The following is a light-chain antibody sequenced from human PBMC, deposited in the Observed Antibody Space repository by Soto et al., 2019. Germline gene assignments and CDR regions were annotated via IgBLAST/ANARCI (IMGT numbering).Light chain of an antibody. CDR3: QQSGSSPVT. CDR2: DAS. CDR1: PSLSSTY. J-gene: IGKJ1*01. V-gene: IGKV3-20*01. Sequence: EIVLTQSPGTLSLSPGERATLSCRASPSLSSTYLAWYQQKPGQAPRLLIYDASTRATDIPDRFSGSGSGTDFTLTISRLEPEDFAVYYCQQSGSSPVTFGQGTKVEIK.